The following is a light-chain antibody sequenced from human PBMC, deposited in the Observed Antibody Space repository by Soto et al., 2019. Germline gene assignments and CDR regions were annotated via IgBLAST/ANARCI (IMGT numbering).Light chain of an antibody. J-gene: IGKJ5*01. CDR1: QSVSSY. Sequence: IVLTPSPGTLSLSPGESATLSGRASQSVSSYLAWYQQKPGQAPRLLIYDASNRATGIPARFSGSGSGTDFTLTISSLEPEDLAVYYCQQSSNWPPITVGQGTRLEIK. CDR3: QQSSNWPPIT. V-gene: IGKV3-11*01. CDR2: DAS.